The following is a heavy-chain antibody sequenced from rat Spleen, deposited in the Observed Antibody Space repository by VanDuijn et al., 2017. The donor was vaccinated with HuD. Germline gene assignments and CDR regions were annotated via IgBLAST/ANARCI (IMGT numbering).Heavy chain of an antibody. CDR1: GFTFNNYD. CDR2: ISYDGSST. CDR3: TTVGNYFNY. Sequence: EVQLVESGGGLVQPGRSMKLSCAASGFTFNNYDMAWVRQTPTKGLEWVASISYDGSSTYYRDSVKGRFTISRDNAKSTLFLQMDSLRSEDTATFYCTTVGNYFNYWGQGVMVTVSS. J-gene: IGHJ2*01. V-gene: IGHV5-20*01.